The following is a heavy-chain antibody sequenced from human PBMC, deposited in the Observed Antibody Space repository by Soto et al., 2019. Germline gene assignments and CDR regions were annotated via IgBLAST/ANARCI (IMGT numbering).Heavy chain of an antibody. V-gene: IGHV4-39*01. Sequence: QLQLQESGPGLVKPSETLSLTCTVSGGSISSSSYYWGWIRQPPGKGLEWIGSIYYSGSTYYNPSLKSRVHTSVDTSKTQLSRKLSSVTAADTAVYYCARVVQLWLGSDAFDIWGQGTMVTVSS. D-gene: IGHD5-18*01. CDR2: IYYSGST. CDR3: ARVVQLWLGSDAFDI. CDR1: GGSISSSSYY. J-gene: IGHJ3*02.